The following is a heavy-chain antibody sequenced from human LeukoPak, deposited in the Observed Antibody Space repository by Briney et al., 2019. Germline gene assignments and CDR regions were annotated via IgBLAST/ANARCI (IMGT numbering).Heavy chain of an antibody. CDR1: GGSISSGGYY. CDR2: INHSGST. J-gene: IGHJ4*02. CDR3: ARGRHDFTLFSPHIDY. V-gene: IGHV4-39*07. D-gene: IGHD3-3*01. Sequence: SETLSLTCTVSGGSISSGGYYWSWIRQPPGKGLEWIGEINHSGSTNYNPSLKSRLTISVDTSTNQFSLKLSSVTAADTAVYYCARGRHDFTLFSPHIDYWGQGTLVTVSS.